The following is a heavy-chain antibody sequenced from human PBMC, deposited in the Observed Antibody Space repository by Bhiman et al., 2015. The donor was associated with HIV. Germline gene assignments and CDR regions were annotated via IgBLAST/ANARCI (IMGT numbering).Heavy chain of an antibody. CDR2: ISYDGTYK. J-gene: IGHJ5*02. V-gene: IGHV3-30*04. CDR3: ARGGVEYSSSWYNP. CDR1: GFTFSTYA. Sequence: VELVESGGGLVQPGESLRLSCAASGFTFSTYAMHWVRQAPGKGLEWVALISYDGTYKYYADSVKGRFTISRDNSKNTLYLHMNSLRPEDTAVYYCARGGVEYSSSWYNPWGQGTLVTVSS. D-gene: IGHD6-13*01.